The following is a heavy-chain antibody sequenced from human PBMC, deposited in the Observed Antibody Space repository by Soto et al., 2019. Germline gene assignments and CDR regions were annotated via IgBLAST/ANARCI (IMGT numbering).Heavy chain of an antibody. D-gene: IGHD6-6*01. Sequence: GGSLRLSCAASGFTFSSYWMSWVRQAPGKGLEWVANIKQDGSEKYYVDSVKGRFTISRDNAKNSLYLQMNSLRAEDTAVYYCARVRFEYSSSSGAFDIWGQGTRVTVSS. V-gene: IGHV3-7*03. J-gene: IGHJ3*02. CDR1: GFTFSSYW. CDR2: IKQDGSEK. CDR3: ARVRFEYSSSSGAFDI.